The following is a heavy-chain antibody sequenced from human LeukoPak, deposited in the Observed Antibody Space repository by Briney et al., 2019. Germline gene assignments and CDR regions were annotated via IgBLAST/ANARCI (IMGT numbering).Heavy chain of an antibody. CDR3: ARVGDYFDY. J-gene: IGHJ4*02. Sequence: SETLSLTCTVSGGSISSSSYYWGWIRQPPGKGLEWIGSIYYSGSTCYNPSLKSRVTISVDTSKNQFSLKLSSVTAADTAVYYCARVGDYFDYWGQGTLVTVSS. D-gene: IGHD3-10*01. CDR1: GGSISSSSYY. CDR2: IYYSGST. V-gene: IGHV4-39*07.